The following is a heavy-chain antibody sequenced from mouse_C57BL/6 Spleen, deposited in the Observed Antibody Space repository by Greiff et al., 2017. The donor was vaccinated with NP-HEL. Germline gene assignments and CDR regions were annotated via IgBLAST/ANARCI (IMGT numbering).Heavy chain of an antibody. Sequence: QVQLKQPGAELVKPGASVKVSCKASGYTFTSYWMHWVKQRPGQGLEWIGRIHPSDSDTNYNQKFKGKATLTVDKSSSTAYMQLSSLTSEDSAVYYCAIGRQIPYAMDYWGQGTSVTVSS. D-gene: IGHD1-2*01. J-gene: IGHJ4*01. CDR2: IHPSDSDT. V-gene: IGHV1-74*01. CDR3: AIGRQIPYAMDY. CDR1: GYTFTSYW.